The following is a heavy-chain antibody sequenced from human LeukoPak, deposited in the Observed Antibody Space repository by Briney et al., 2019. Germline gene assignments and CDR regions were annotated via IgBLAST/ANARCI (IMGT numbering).Heavy chain of an antibody. Sequence: PSVTLSLTCTVSGGSISSYYWSWIRQPPWKGLEWIGYIYYSGSTNYNPSLKSRVTISVDTSKNQFSLKLSSVTAADTAVYYCAGRSGYYTHTYFDYWGQGTLVTVSS. D-gene: IGHD3-3*01. V-gene: IGHV4-59*01. J-gene: IGHJ4*02. CDR3: AGRSGYYTHTYFDY. CDR2: IYYSGST. CDR1: GGSISSYY.